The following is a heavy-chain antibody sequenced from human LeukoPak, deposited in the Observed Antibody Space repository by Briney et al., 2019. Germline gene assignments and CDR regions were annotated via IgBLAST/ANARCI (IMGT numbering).Heavy chain of an antibody. CDR3: AGSKGTCSTSCYYFDY. CDR2: INPSGGST. V-gene: IGHV1-46*01. CDR1: GYTFTSYY. J-gene: IGHJ4*02. D-gene: IGHD2-2*01. Sequence: GASVKVSCKASGYTFTSYYMHWVRQAPGQGLEWMGIINPSGGSTSYAQKFQGRVTMTRDTSTSTVYMELSSLRSEDTAVYYCAGSKGTCSTSCYYFDYWGQGTLVTVSS.